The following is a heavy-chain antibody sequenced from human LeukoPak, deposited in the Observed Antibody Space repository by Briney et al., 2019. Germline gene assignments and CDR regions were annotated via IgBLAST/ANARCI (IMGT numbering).Heavy chain of an antibody. CDR2: ISSSSSTI. Sequence: GGSLRLSCAASGFTFSSYSMNWVRQAPGKGLEWVSYISSSSSTIYYADSVKGRFTISRDKAKNSLYLQMNSLRAEDTAVYYCVRSGGLGFDYWGRGTLVTVSS. V-gene: IGHV3-48*01. CDR3: VRSGGLGFDY. D-gene: IGHD2-15*01. J-gene: IGHJ4*02. CDR1: GFTFSSYS.